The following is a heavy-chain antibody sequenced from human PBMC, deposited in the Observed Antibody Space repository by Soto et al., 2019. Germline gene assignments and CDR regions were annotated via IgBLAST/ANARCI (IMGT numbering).Heavy chain of an antibody. CDR2: LIPVFGSP. V-gene: IGHV1-69*01. Sequence: QVQLVQSGAEVKKPGSSVTVSCKTSGGTFSKDAINWVRQAPGQGLEWKGLLIPVFGSPIYAQKFQGRMRITADESTRTAFMDLRSLRSEDTAGYYCTRVLGYTFEPGKTRYYAMDAWGKGNTVSVSS. CDR3: TRVLGYTFEPGKTRYYAMDA. D-gene: IGHD3-16*01. CDR1: GGTFSKDA. J-gene: IGHJ6*03.